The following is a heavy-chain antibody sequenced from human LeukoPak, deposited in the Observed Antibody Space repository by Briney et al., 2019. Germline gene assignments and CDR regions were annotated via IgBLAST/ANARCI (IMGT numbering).Heavy chain of an antibody. CDR1: GGSISSSDYY. J-gene: IGHJ2*01. D-gene: IGHD7-27*01. CDR2: IYYSGST. Sequence: SETLSLTCTVSGGSISSSDYYWSWIRQPPGKGLEWIGYIYYSGSTYYNPSLKSRVTISVDTSKNQFSLKLSSVTAADTAVYYCARTNWGRYFDLWGRGTLVTVSS. V-gene: IGHV4-30-4*08. CDR3: ARTNWGRYFDL.